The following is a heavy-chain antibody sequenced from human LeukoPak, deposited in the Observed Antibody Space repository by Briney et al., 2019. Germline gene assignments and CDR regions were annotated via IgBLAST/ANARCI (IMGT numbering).Heavy chain of an antibody. D-gene: IGHD3-22*01. Sequence: SETLSLTCTVSGDSIRSYHWSWIRQPPGKGLEWLGHLYYSGSTNCNPSLKSRLTISVDTSKNQFSLKLSSVTAADTAVYYCARIALYDSSGYHFDSWGQETLVTVSS. V-gene: IGHV4-59*01. CDR1: GDSIRSYH. J-gene: IGHJ4*02. CDR3: ARIALYDSSGYHFDS. CDR2: LYYSGST.